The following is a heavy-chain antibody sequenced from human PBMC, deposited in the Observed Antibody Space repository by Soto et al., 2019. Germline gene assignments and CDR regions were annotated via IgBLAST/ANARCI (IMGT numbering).Heavy chain of an antibody. D-gene: IGHD2-15*01. J-gene: IGHJ6*03. CDR3: ARDSGPPRYCNGGSCPNNMDV. CDR2: ISRSSSTI. Sequence: GGSLRLSCTASGFTFSTYSMNWVRQAPGKGLEWVSYISRSSSTIYYADSVKGRFTISRDNAKNSLYLQMSSLRAEDTAVYYCARDSGPPRYCNGGSCPNNMDVWGKGTTVTVSS. V-gene: IGHV3-48*01. CDR1: GFTFSTYS.